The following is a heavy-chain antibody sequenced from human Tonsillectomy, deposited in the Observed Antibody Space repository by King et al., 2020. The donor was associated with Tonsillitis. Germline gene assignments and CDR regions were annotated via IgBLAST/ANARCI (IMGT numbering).Heavy chain of an antibody. J-gene: IGHJ4*02. V-gene: IGHV3-13*01. CDR2: IGTAGDT. CDR1: GFTFRSYD. D-gene: IGHD3-10*01. Sequence: VQLVESGGGLVQPGGSLRLSCAASGFTFRSYDMHCVRQATGKGLEWVSAIGTAGDTYYPGSVKGRFTHSRENAKNSLCLQMNSLRAEDTAVYYCARVSYGSGSYDYWGQGTLVTVSS. CDR3: ARVSYGSGSYDY.